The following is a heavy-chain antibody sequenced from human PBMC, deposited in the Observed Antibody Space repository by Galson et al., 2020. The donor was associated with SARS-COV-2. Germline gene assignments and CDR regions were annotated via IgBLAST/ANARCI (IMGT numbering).Heavy chain of an antibody. Sequence: ETSETLSLTCTVSGGSISSYYWSWIRQPPGKGLEWIGYIYYSGSTNYNPSLKSRVTISVDTSKNQFSLKLSSVTAADTAVYYCARHTPSGEPHFDYWGQGTLVTVSS. CDR2: IYYSGST. J-gene: IGHJ4*02. CDR3: ARHTPSGEPHFDY. D-gene: IGHD3-16*01. V-gene: IGHV4-59*08. CDR1: GGSISSYY.